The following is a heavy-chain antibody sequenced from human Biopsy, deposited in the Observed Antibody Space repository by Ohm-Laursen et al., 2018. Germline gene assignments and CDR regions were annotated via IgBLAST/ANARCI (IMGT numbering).Heavy chain of an antibody. V-gene: IGHV4-39*01. J-gene: IGHJ5*02. CDR2: IFYSGIT. CDR3: ARHPTGFWFDP. Sequence: GTLSLTCTVSGGSVSSNVAYWAWIRQPPGKGLESIGSIFYSGITYYNPSLQSRVTMSVDTSKNQFSLNQTSVTAADTAVYYCARHPTGFWFDPWGQGTLVIVSS. CDR1: GGSVSSNVAY.